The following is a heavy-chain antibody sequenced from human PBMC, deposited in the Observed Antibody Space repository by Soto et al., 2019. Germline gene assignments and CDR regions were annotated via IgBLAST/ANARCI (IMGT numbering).Heavy chain of an antibody. Sequence: ASVKVSCKASGYTFTGYYMHWVRQAPGQGLEWMGWINPNSGGTNYAQKFQGWVTMTRDTSISTAYMELSRLRSDDTAVYYCAREASSWSGNASSNYYYYGMDVWGQGTTVTVSS. CDR3: AREASSWSGNASSNYYYYGMDV. D-gene: IGHD6-13*01. V-gene: IGHV1-2*04. J-gene: IGHJ6*02. CDR1: GYTFTGYY. CDR2: INPNSGGT.